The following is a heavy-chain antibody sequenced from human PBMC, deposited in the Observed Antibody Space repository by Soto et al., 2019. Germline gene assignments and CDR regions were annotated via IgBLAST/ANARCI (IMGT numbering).Heavy chain of an antibody. V-gene: IGHV4-59*01. CDR1: GGSISSYY. CDR3: ARGRPQKGGYCSSTSCYSYYYYYMDV. D-gene: IGHD2-2*01. J-gene: IGHJ6*03. Sequence: SETLSLTCTVSGGSISSYYWSWIRQPPGKGLEWIGYIYYSGSTNYNPSLESRVTISVDTSKNQFSLKLSSVTAADTAVYYCARGRPQKGGYCSSTSCYSYYYYYMDVWSKGTTVTVSS. CDR2: IYYSGST.